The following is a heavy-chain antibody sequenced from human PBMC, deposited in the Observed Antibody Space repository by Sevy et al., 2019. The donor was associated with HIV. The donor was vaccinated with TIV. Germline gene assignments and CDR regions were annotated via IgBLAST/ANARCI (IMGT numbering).Heavy chain of an antibody. CDR3: AHETFGRFES. CDR1: GFTFSANW. J-gene: IGHJ4*02. Sequence: GGSLRLSCAASGFTFSANWMNWVRQAPGKGLEWVANIKADGSDKYYVDSVEGRFAISRENAKNLLFLQMNSLRVDDTAVYYCAHETFGRFESWGQGTLVTVSS. CDR2: IKADGSDK. V-gene: IGHV3-7*01. D-gene: IGHD3-16*01.